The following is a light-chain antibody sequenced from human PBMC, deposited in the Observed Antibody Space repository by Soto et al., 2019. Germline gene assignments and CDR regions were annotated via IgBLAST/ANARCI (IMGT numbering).Light chain of an antibody. J-gene: IGKJ4*01. Sequence: EIVLTQSPDTLSLSPGERATLSCRASQSVRADFVLWYQQRLGQAPRLLNYGASNSATGIPDIFSGCGCGKDFTLTISGLEREESAVYYCQYYRSSLTFVGGAKVEIK. CDR1: QSVRADF. CDR2: GAS. CDR3: QYYRSSLT. V-gene: IGKV3-20*01.